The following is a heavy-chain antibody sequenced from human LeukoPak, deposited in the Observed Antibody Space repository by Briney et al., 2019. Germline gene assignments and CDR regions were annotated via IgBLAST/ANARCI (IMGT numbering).Heavy chain of an antibody. J-gene: IGHJ4*02. CDR3: AKRGVVIRVILVGFHKEAYYFDS. CDR1: GITLSNYG. CDR2: ISDSGGRT. D-gene: IGHD3-22*01. Sequence: GGSLRLSCAVSGITLSNYGMSWVRQAPGKGLEWVAGISDSGGRTNYADSVKGRFTISRDNPKNTLYLQMNSLRPEDTVVYFCAKRGVVIRVILVGFHKEAYYFDSWGQGVLVTVSS. V-gene: IGHV3-23*01.